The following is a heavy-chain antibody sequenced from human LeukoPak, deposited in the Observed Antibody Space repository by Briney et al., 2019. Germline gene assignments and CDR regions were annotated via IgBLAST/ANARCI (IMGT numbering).Heavy chain of an antibody. D-gene: IGHD1-26*01. CDR1: GFTFSSYA. J-gene: IGHJ4*02. V-gene: IGHV3-64*01. Sequence: GGPLRLSCAASGFTFSSYAMHWVRQAPGKGLEYVSAISSNGGSTYYANSVKGRFTISRDNSKNTLYLQMGSLRAEDMAVYYCARSSGSYPLDYWGQGTLVTVSS. CDR2: ISSNGGST. CDR3: ARSSGSYPLDY.